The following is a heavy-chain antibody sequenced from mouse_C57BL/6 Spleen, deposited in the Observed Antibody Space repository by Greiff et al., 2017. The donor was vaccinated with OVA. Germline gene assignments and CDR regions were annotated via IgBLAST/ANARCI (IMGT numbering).Heavy chain of an antibody. D-gene: IGHD1-1*02. CDR3: ARSSAGWYYFDY. J-gene: IGHJ2*01. CDR1: GYTFTSYW. V-gene: IGHV1-55*01. Sequence: QVQLQQPGAELVKPGASVKMSCKASGYTFTSYWITWVKQRPGQGLEWIGDIYPGSGSTNYNEKFKRKATLTVDTSSSTAYMQLSSLTSEDSAVYYCARSSAGWYYFDYWGQGTTLTVSS. CDR2: IYPGSGST.